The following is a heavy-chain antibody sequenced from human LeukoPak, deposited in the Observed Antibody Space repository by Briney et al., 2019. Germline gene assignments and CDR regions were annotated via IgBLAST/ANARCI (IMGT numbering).Heavy chain of an antibody. CDR3: ASPSLFGVAPASH. D-gene: IGHD3-3*01. J-gene: IGHJ4*02. CDR2: ISSSSTYI. Sequence: PGGSLRLSCAASGLTFSSYSMNWVRQAPGKGREGVSSISSSSTYIYYADSVKGRFTISRDNAKNSLYLQMNSLRAEDTAVYYCASPSLFGVAPASHWGQGTLVTVSS. V-gene: IGHV3-21*01. CDR1: GLTFSSYS.